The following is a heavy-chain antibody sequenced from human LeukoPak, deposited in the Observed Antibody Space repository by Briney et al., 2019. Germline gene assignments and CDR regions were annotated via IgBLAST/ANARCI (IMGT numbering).Heavy chain of an antibody. V-gene: IGHV3-53*01. Sequence: PGGSLRLSCAASGFTFSSYSMNWVRQAPGKGLEWVSVFLSGGSTHYADSVKARFSMSRDNSRNIVYLQLNSLRADDTAVYYCARSGLTGRGNGLDVWGQGTTVTVSS. J-gene: IGHJ6*02. CDR1: GFTFSSYS. CDR2: FLSGGST. CDR3: ARSGLTGRGNGLDV. D-gene: IGHD3/OR15-3a*01.